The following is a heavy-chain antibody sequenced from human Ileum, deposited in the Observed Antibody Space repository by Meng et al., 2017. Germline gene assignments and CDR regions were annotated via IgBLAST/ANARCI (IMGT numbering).Heavy chain of an antibody. CDR3: ARSSGTYYSWWFDP. CDR2: ISASGTT. D-gene: IGHD3-10*01. Sequence: HLLAPLPRLSSPSPPASLTRSLSGASLSSGPYYGGWFRQPAGEGLEWLGRISASGTTNYTTSLNNRVTISLDPSKNQFSLKLSSVTAADTAVYYCARSSGTYYSWWFDPWGQGTLVTVSS. V-gene: IGHV4-61*02. J-gene: IGHJ5*02. CDR1: GASLSSGPYY.